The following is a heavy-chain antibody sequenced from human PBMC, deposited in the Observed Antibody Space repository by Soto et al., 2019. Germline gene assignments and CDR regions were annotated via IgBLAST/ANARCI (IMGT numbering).Heavy chain of an antibody. D-gene: IGHD5-18*01. CDR3: ATPYSYGFLYYFDY. J-gene: IGHJ4*02. CDR1: GYTLTELS. V-gene: IGHV1-24*01. Sequence: ASVKVSCKVSGYTLTELSMHWVRQAPGKGLEWMGGFDPEDGETICAQKFQCRVTMTEDTSTDTAYMELSSLRSEDTAVYYCATPYSYGFLYYFDYWGQGTLVTVSS. CDR2: FDPEDGET.